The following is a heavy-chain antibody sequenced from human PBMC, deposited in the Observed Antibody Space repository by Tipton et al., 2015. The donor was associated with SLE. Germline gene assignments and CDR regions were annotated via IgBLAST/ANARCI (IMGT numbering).Heavy chain of an antibody. CDR1: GGSISSYY. CDR3: ARVGYSNYMDV. V-gene: IGHV4-59*01. Sequence: LRLSCTVSGGSISSYYWSWIRQPPGKGLEWIGYIYYSGSTNYNPSLKSRVTVSVDTSKNQFSLKLSSVTAADTAVYYCARVGYSNYMDVWGKGTTVTVSS. D-gene: IGHD4-11*01. J-gene: IGHJ6*03. CDR2: IYYSGST.